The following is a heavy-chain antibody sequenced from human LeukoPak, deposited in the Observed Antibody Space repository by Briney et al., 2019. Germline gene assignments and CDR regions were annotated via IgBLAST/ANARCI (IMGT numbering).Heavy chain of an antibody. CDR2: LSGSGGST. J-gene: IGHJ4*02. V-gene: IGHV3-23*01. CDR1: GLIFSSYA. CDR3: AKVTRFLMSYFEY. D-gene: IGHD2/OR15-2a*01. Sequence: GGSLRLSCAAPGLIFSSYAMSWVRQSPGKGLEWVSGLSGSGGSTYYADSVKGRFTISRDNSKNTLYLQMNSLRDEDTAVYYCAKVTRFLMSYFEYWGQGALVTVSS.